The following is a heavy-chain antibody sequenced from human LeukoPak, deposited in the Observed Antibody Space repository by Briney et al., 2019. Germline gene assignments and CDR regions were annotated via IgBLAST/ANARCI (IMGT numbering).Heavy chain of an antibody. CDR3: ARDSGTTGEVKFDP. J-gene: IGHJ5*02. Sequence: PETLSLTCAVYGGSFSGYYWSWIRQPAGTALEWIGRIYTSGTITYNPSLKSRVTMSVDTSKNQFSLKLSSVTAADTAVYYCARDSGTTGEVKFDPWGQGTLVTVSS. CDR2: IYTSGTI. CDR1: GGSFSGYY. D-gene: IGHD3-10*01. V-gene: IGHV4-4*07.